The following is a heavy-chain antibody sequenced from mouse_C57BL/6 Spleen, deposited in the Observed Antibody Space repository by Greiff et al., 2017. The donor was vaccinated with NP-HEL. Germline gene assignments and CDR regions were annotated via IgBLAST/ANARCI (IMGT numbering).Heavy chain of an antibody. V-gene: IGHV5-4*03. Sequence: EVMLVESGGGLVKPGGSLKLSCAASGFTFSSYAMSWVRQTPEKRLEWVATISDGGSYTYYPDNVKGRFTISRDNAKNNLYLQLSHLTSEDTAMYDCARGGSSYFYYFDYWGQGTTLTVSS. D-gene: IGHD1-1*01. CDR3: ARGGSSYFYYFDY. J-gene: IGHJ2*01. CDR2: ISDGGSYT. CDR1: GFTFSSYA.